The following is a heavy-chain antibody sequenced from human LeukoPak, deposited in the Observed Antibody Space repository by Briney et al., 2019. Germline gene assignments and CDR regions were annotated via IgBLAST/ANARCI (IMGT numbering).Heavy chain of an antibody. CDR1: GYTFSKYA. D-gene: IGHD2-2*02. CDR2: IIPIFGTA. J-gene: IGHJ5*02. V-gene: IGHV1-69*13. Sequence: SVKVSCKASGYTFSKYAMSWVRQAPGQGLEWMGGIIPIFGTAYYAQHFQGRVTITADESASTAYMEVRSLRSEDTAVYYCARDRGYCTRTNCYRGWFDPWGQGTLVTVSS. CDR3: ARDRGYCTRTNCYRGWFDP.